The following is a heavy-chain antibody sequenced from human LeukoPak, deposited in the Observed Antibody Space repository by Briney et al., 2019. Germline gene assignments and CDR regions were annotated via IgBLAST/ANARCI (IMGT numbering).Heavy chain of an antibody. J-gene: IGHJ3*02. CDR1: GFTFSSYS. V-gene: IGHV3-21*01. CDR2: ISSSNSYI. CDR3: ARDEGWLQFPDAFDI. D-gene: IGHD5-24*01. Sequence: GGSLRLSCAASGFTFSSYSMNWVRQAPGKGLELFSSISSSNSYIYYVDSVKSRFTISRDNAKNSLYLQMNSLRAEDTAVYYCARDEGWLQFPDAFDIWGQGTMVTVCS.